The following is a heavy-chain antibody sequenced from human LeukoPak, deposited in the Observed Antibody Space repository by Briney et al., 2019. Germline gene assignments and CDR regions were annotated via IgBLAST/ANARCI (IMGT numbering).Heavy chain of an antibody. CDR3: AREGYYDSTGYYYHDAFDI. Sequence: SETLSLTCTASGGSLSSYYWSWIRQPPGKGLEWIGYIYYSGSTNYIPSLKSRVTISVDTSKNQVSLKLSSVTAADTAVYYCAREGYYDSTGYYYHDAFDIWGQGTMVTVSS. V-gene: IGHV4-59*01. D-gene: IGHD3-22*01. CDR2: IYYSGST. J-gene: IGHJ3*02. CDR1: GGSLSSYY.